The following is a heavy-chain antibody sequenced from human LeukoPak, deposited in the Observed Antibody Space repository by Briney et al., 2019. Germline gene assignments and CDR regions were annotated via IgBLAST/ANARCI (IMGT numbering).Heavy chain of an antibody. Sequence: SVKVSCKASGGTFSSYAISWVRQAPGQGLEWMGGIIPIFGTANYAQKFRGRVTITADESTSTAYMELSSLRSEDTAVYYCGGCPYYYYYGMDVWGQGTTVTVSS. CDR3: GGCPYYYYYGMDV. V-gene: IGHV1-69*13. CDR2: IIPIFGTA. CDR1: GGTFSSYA. J-gene: IGHJ6*02. D-gene: IGHD4/OR15-4a*01.